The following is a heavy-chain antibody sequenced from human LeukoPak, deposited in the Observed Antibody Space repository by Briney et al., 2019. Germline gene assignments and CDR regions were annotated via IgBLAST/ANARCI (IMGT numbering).Heavy chain of an antibody. J-gene: IGHJ5*02. CDR1: GGSISSSY. CDR3: ARGTIVVVPAAPGNWFDP. V-gene: IGHV4-59*01. CDR2: IHYSGNT. D-gene: IGHD2-2*01. Sequence: SETLSLTCTVSGGSISSSYWSWIRQPPGKGLEWIGYIHYSGNTNYNPSLKSRVTISEDTSKNQFSLKLSSVTAADTAVYYCARGTIVVVPAAPGNWFDPWGQGTLVTVSS.